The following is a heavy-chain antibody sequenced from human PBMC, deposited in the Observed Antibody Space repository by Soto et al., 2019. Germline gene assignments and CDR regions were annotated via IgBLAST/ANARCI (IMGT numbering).Heavy chain of an antibody. Sequence: QVQLQESGPGLVKPSETLSLTCTVSGGSISSYYWSLIRQPPGKGLEWIGYIYYSGSTNYNPSLKSRVTISVDTSKNQFSLKLSSVTAADTAVYYCAIWDDYGDYGWFDPWGQGTLATVSS. J-gene: IGHJ5*02. CDR3: AIWDDYGDYGWFDP. CDR1: GGSISSYY. V-gene: IGHV4-59*01. D-gene: IGHD4-17*01. CDR2: IYYSGST.